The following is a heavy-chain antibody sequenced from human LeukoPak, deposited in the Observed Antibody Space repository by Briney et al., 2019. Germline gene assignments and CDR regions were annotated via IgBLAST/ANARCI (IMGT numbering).Heavy chain of an antibody. CDR1: GFTFSNYG. V-gene: IGHV3-30*02. J-gene: IGHJ5*02. CDR2: IWYDGSNK. CDR3: AKQYYGVSEHWFDP. Sequence: GGSLRLSCAASGFTFSNYGMHWVRQAPGKGLEWMAFIWYDGSNKYYADSVKGRFTISRDNSKNTLYLQMNSLRAEDTAVYYCAKQYYGVSEHWFDPWGRGTLVTVSS. D-gene: IGHD4-17*01.